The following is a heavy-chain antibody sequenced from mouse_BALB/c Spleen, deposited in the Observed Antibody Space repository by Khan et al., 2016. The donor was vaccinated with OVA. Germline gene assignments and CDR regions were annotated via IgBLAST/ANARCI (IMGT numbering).Heavy chain of an antibody. V-gene: IGHV9-2-1*01. CDR2: INTETGEP. D-gene: IGHD2-14*01. J-gene: IGHJ2*01. CDR3: ARDRYDYFDY. CDR1: GYTFTDYS. Sequence: QIQLVQSGPELKKPGETVKISCKASGYTFTDYSMHWVKQAPGKGLKWMGWINTETGEPTYADDFKGRFAFSLETSTSTAYLQINNLKNEDTATYFCARDRYDYFDYWGQGTTLTVSS.